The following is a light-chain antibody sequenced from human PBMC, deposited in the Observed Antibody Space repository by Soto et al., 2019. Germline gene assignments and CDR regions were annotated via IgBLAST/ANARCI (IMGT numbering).Light chain of an antibody. Sequence: QSALTQPASVSGSPGQSITISCTGTSSDVGGYNYVSWYRQYPGQAPQLLIYEVTNRPSGVSNRFSGSKSGNTASLTISGLQAADEADYYCGSYTSSSTLVFGGGTKLTVL. V-gene: IGLV2-14*01. CDR1: SSDVGGYNY. CDR2: EVT. CDR3: GSYTSSSTLV. J-gene: IGLJ3*02.